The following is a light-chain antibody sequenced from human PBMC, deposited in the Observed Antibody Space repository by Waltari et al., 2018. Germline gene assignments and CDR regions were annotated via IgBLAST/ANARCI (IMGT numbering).Light chain of an antibody. V-gene: IGLV2-14*01. J-gene: IGLJ3*02. CDR3: SSYTSSSTRV. Sequence: QSALTQPASVSGSPGQSITISCTGTSSDVGGYNYVSWYQQHPGKAPKLMIYEVSNRPSGASNVFSGSKSCNTASLTISGLQAEDEADYYCSSYTSSSTRVFGGGTKLTVL. CDR1: SSDVGGYNY. CDR2: EVS.